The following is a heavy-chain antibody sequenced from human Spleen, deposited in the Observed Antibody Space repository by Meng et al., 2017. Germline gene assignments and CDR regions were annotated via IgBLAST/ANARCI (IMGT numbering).Heavy chain of an antibody. CDR3: ARGVGSGLYFYYFDY. CDR2: ISGSGYST. CDR1: GFTFSSYA. Sequence: GESLKISCAASGFTFSSYAMSWVRQAPGTGLEWVSAISGSGYSTYYTDSVKGRFTISRDSSKNTLSLQMNSVRADDTAVYFCARGVGSGLYFYYFDYWGQGTVVTVSS. D-gene: IGHD6-19*01. V-gene: IGHV3-23*01. J-gene: IGHJ4*02.